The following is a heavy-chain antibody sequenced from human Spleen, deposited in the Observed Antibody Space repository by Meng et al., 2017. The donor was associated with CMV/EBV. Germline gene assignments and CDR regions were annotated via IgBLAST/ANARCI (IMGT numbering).Heavy chain of an antibody. CDR3: ARDLAPQSDYYDSSGYYYLPKGFDY. J-gene: IGHJ4*02. D-gene: IGHD3-22*01. Sequence: MYRVRQAPGKGLEWLSSISSSSSYIYHADSMKGRFTVSRDNAKNSVYLQMNSLRAEDTAVYYCARDLAPQSDYYDSSGYYYLPKGFDYWGQGTLVTVSS. V-gene: IGHV3-21*01. CDR2: ISSSSSYI.